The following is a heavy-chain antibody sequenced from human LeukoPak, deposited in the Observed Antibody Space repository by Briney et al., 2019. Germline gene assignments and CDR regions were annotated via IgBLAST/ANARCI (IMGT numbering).Heavy chain of an antibody. CDR3: AREEIVVVAASYYYYMDV. Sequence: PSETLSLTCAVYGGSFSGYYWSWICQPPGKGLEWIGEINHSGSTNYNPSFKSRVTISVDTSKNQFSLKLSSVTAADTAVYYCAREEIVVVAASYYYYMDVWGKGTTVTVSS. D-gene: IGHD2-15*01. J-gene: IGHJ6*03. CDR2: INHSGST. CDR1: GGSFSGYY. V-gene: IGHV4-34*01.